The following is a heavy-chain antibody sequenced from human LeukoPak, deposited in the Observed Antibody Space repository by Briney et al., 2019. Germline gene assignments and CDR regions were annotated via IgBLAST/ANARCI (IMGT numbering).Heavy chain of an antibody. J-gene: IGHJ4*02. D-gene: IGHD6-19*01. CDR1: VFTFNTYW. CDR3: ARGLVVCDY. CDR2: IKQDGGEK. V-gene: IGHV3-7*05. Sequence: GGALRLSCAASVFTFNTYWMSWVRQAPGRGREWVANIKQDGGEKYYVDSVKGRFTISRDNAKNSLFLQMNSLRAEDTAVYYCARGLVVCDYWGQGTLVTVSS.